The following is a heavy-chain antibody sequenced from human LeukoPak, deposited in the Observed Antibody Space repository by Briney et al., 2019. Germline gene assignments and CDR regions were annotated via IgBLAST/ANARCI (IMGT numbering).Heavy chain of an antibody. D-gene: IGHD5-18*01. V-gene: IGHV3-11*03. Sequence: PGGSLRLSCAASGFTFSDYYMSWIRQAPGKGLEWVSYISSSGTNTNYADSVKGRFTISRDNSKNTVYLQMKSLRAEDTAVYYCAKSSRPVTAMAFFDYWGQGTLVTVSS. CDR2: ISSSGTNT. CDR1: GFTFSDYY. J-gene: IGHJ4*02. CDR3: AKSSRPVTAMAFFDY.